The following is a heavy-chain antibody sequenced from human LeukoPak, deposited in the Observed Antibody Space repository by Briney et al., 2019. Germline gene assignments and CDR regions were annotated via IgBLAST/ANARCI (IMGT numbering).Heavy chain of an antibody. J-gene: IGHJ4*02. D-gene: IGHD4-23*01. V-gene: IGHV3-30*18. CDR2: ILFDGTNK. CDR1: GFSYSSYG. CDR3: AKGYGGNSKYFDY. Sequence: GRSLRLSCAASGFSYSSYGMHWVRQAPGKGLEWVAVILFDGTNKYYADSVKGRFTISRDDSKNMLYLQMNSLRAEDTAVYYCAKGYGGNSKYFDYWGQGTLVTVSS.